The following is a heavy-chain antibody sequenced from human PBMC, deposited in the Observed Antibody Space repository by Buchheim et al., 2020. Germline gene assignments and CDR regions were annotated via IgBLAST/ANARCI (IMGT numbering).Heavy chain of an antibody. CDR1: GGSFSGYY. CDR3: ARGGRITMVRGVPTDY. V-gene: IGHV4-34*01. D-gene: IGHD3-10*01. Sequence: QVQLQQWGAGLLEPSETLSLTCAVYGGSFSGYYWSWIRQPPGKGLEWIGEINHSGSTNYNPSLKSRVTISVDTSKNHFSLKLSSVTAADTAVYYCARGGRITMVRGVPTDYWGQGTL. J-gene: IGHJ4*02. CDR2: INHSGST.